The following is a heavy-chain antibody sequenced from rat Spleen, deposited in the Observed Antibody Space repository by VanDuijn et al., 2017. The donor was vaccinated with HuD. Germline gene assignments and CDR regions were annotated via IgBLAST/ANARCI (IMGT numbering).Heavy chain of an antibody. D-gene: IGHD1-9*01. CDR2: ISYDGGST. J-gene: IGHJ1*01. V-gene: IGHV5-29*01. CDR3: ARRHYGYTDYFDF. Sequence: EVQLVESGGGLVQHGRSLKLSCAASVFTFNNYVMAWVRQAPTKGLEWVAAISYDGGSTYNPDSVKGRFTISRDNAKTTLSLQMDRPRSEDTATYYCARRHYGYTDYFDFWGPGTMVTVSS. CDR1: VFTFNNYV.